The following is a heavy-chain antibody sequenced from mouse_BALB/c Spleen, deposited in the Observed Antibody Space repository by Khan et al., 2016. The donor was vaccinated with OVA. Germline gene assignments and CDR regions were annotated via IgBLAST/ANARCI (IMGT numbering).Heavy chain of an antibody. Sequence: QVQLKESGPGLVAPSQSLSITCTVSGFSLSRYNIHWVRQPPGKGLEWLGMIWGGGGTDYNSTLISRLSISKANSKSQVFLKMNSLQTDDTAMYYCARDYYRYDGYYAMDYWGQGTSVTVSA. CDR2: IWGGGGT. D-gene: IGHD2-14*01. CDR1: GFSLSRYN. CDR3: ARDYYRYDGYYAMDY. J-gene: IGHJ4*01. V-gene: IGHV2-6-4*01.